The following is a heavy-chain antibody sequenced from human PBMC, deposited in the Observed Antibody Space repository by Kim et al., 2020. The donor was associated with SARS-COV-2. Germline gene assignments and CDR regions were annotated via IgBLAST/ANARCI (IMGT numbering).Heavy chain of an antibody. J-gene: IGHJ4*02. CDR1: GGSFSGYY. Sequence: SETLSLTCAVYGGSFSGYYWSWIRQPPGKGLEWIGEINHSGSTNYNPSLKSRVTISVDTSKNQFSLKLSSVTAADTAVYYCASGYSYAYAFDYWGQGTLVTVSS. CDR3: ASGYSYAYAFDY. CDR2: INHSGST. D-gene: IGHD5-18*01. V-gene: IGHV4-34*01.